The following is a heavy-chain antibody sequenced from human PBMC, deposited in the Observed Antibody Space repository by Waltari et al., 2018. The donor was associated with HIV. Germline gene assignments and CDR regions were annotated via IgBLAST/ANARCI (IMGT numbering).Heavy chain of an antibody. CDR2: ISIRGGST. V-gene: IGHV3-23*01. CDR3: AKSPGYCSAGDCHLYGLDV. Sequence: EVQLLESGGGLVQPGGPLRLPCAASGFPSTNYAMIWDRQAPGKGMGWVSAISIRGGSTYYADSVKGRFTISRDISKNTLYLQMNSLRVEDAAIYYCAKSPGYCSAGDCHLYGLDVWGLGTTVTVSS. CDR1: GFPSTNYA. D-gene: IGHD2-15*01. J-gene: IGHJ6*02.